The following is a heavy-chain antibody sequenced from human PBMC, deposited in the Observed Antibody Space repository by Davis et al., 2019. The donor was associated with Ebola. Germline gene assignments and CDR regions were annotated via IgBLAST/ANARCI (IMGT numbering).Heavy chain of an antibody. CDR1: GFPFRNYA. CDR2: ISSSSNYI. Sequence: GGPLRLSCSASGFPFRNYAMRGVRQAPGKGLEWVSFISSSSNYIYYADSVKGRFTVSRDNAKNSLYLQMNSLRVEDTAIYYCAKDTSNVWFDVWGQGTTVTVSS. D-gene: IGHD6-19*01. CDR3: AKDTSNVWFDV. V-gene: IGHV3-21*04. J-gene: IGHJ3*01.